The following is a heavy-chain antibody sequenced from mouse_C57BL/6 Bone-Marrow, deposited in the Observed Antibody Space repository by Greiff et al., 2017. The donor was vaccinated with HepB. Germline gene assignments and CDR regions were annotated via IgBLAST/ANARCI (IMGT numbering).Heavy chain of an antibody. CDR3: ARMNFGYSNYEGYYFDY. J-gene: IGHJ2*01. Sequence: LQPGAELVKPGASVKMSCKASGYTFTSYWITWVKQRPGQGLEWIGDIYPGSGSTNYNEKFKSKATLTVDTSSSTAYMQLSSLTSEDSAVYYCARMNFGYSNYEGYYFDYWGQGTTLTVSS. CDR1: GYTFTSYW. V-gene: IGHV1-55*01. D-gene: IGHD2-5*01. CDR2: IYPGSGST.